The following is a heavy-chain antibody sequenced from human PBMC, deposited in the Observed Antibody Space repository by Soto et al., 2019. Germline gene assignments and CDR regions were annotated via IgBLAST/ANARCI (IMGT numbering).Heavy chain of an antibody. Sequence: RASVKVSCKASGGTFSSYAISWVRQAPGQGLEWMGGIIPIFGAANYAQKFQGRVTITADESTSTAYMELSSLRSEDTAVYYCSGTGTRARPDYFDYWGQGTLVTVSS. CDR3: SGTGTRARPDYFDY. V-gene: IGHV1-69*13. CDR1: GGTFSSYA. J-gene: IGHJ4*02. CDR2: IIPIFGAA. D-gene: IGHD6-6*01.